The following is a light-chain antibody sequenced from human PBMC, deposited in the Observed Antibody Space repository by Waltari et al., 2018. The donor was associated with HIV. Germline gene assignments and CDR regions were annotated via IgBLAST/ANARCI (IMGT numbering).Light chain of an antibody. CDR3: SSFANRDGFYVL. CDR1: NSDIGTYDY. Sequence: QSALTQPPSASGSPGQSATLSCYGTNSDIGTYDYVPWYQQHPGKAPKLVISEVTKRPSGVTDRFSGSKSGNTAVLTVSGLQAEDEADYYCSSFANRDGFYVLFGGVTRLTVL. V-gene: IGLV2-8*01. CDR2: EVT. J-gene: IGLJ2*01.